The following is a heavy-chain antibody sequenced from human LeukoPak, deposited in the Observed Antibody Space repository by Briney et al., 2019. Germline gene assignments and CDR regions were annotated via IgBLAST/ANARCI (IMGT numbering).Heavy chain of an antibody. V-gene: IGHV4-39*01. CDR2: IYYSGAT. Sequence: PSETLSLTCTVSVDSIISSNYYWGWIHQPPGKGPEWIGSIYYSGATYHNPSLKSRVTISVDTSRNQFSLKVSSVTDADTAVYYCARQRRYDYYMDVWGKGTTVTVSS. D-gene: IGHD3-9*01. J-gene: IGHJ6*03. CDR1: VDSIISSNYY. CDR3: ARQRRYDYYMDV.